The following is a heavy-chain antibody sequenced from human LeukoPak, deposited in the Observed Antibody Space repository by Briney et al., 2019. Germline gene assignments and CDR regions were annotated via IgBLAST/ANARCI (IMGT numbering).Heavy chain of an antibody. V-gene: IGHV3-7*03. CDR3: ASLRFLEWLFDY. D-gene: IGHD3-3*01. Sequence: GGSLRLSCAASGFTFSSYWMSWVRQAPGKGLEWVANIKQDGSEKYYVDSVKGRFTISRDNAKNSLYLQVNSLRAEDTAVYYCASLRFLEWLFDYWGQGTLVTVSS. CDR2: IKQDGSEK. CDR1: GFTFSSYW. J-gene: IGHJ4*02.